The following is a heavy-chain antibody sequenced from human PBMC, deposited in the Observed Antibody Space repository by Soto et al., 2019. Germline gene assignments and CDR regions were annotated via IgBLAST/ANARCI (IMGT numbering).Heavy chain of an antibody. V-gene: IGHV3-7*05. CDR2: IKQDGSEK. J-gene: IGHJ4*02. Sequence: GGSLRLSCAASGFTSSSYWMSWVRQAPGKGLEWAANIKQDGSEKYYVESVKSRFTISRDNAKNSLYLQMSSLRAEDTAVYYCARSSSGAFDYWGQGTLVTVSS. CDR1: GFTSSSYW. D-gene: IGHD1-26*01. CDR3: ARSSSGAFDY.